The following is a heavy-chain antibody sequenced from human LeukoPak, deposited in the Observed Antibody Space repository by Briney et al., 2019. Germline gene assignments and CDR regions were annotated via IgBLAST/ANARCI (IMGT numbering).Heavy chain of an antibody. J-gene: IGHJ4*02. CDR2: IYSGGST. CDR3: VFPYWQDLDH. D-gene: IGHD2-15*01. Sequence: GGSLRLSCAASGFTVSSNYMSWVRQAPGKGLEWVSVIYSGGSTYYADSVKGRFTISRDNGKESLYLQMSSLRDEDTAVYYCVFPYWQDLDHWGQGTLVTVSS. V-gene: IGHV3-53*01. CDR1: GFTVSSNY.